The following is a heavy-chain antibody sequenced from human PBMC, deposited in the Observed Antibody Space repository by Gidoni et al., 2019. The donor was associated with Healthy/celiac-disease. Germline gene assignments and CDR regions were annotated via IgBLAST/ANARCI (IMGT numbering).Heavy chain of an antibody. Sequence: QVQLVQSGAEVKKPGSSVKVSCKASGGTFSSYAISWVRQAPGQGLEWMGGIIPIVGTANYAQKCQGRVTITADESTSTAYMELSSLRSEDTAVYYCARNLYCSGGSCYKGYYYYGMDVWGQGTTVTVSS. V-gene: IGHV1-69*01. CDR3: ARNLYCSGGSCYKGYYYYGMDV. D-gene: IGHD2-15*01. CDR1: GGTFSSYA. J-gene: IGHJ6*02. CDR2: IIPIVGTA.